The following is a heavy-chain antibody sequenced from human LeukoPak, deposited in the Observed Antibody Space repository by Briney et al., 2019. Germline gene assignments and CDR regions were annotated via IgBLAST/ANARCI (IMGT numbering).Heavy chain of an antibody. J-gene: IGHJ6*02. CDR2: IYYSGST. D-gene: IGHD2-8*01. Sequence: SETLSLTCTVSGGSISSYYWSWIRQPPGKGLEWIGYIYYSGSTNYNPSLKSRVTISVDTSKNQFSLKVNSVTAADTAVYYCARHLEYCINGVCSQYYYGMDVWGQGTTVTVSS. CDR1: GGSISSYY. CDR3: ARHLEYCINGVCSQYYYGMDV. V-gene: IGHV4-59*08.